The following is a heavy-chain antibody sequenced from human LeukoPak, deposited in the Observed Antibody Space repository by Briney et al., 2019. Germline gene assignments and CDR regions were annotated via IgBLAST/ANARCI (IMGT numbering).Heavy chain of an antibody. CDR2: FDPEDGET. CDR1: GYTLTELS. J-gene: IGHJ6*02. V-gene: IGHV1-24*01. Sequence: GASVKVSCKVSGYTLTELSMHWVRHAPGKGLEWMGGFDPEDGETIYAQKFQGRVTMTEDTSTDTAYMELSSLRSEDTAVYYCATGYCSGGSCYATYYYGMDVWGQGTTVTVSS. CDR3: ATGYCSGGSCYATYYYGMDV. D-gene: IGHD2-15*01.